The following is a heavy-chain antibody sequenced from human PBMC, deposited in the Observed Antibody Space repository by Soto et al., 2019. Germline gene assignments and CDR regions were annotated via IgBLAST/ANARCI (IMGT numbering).Heavy chain of an antibody. D-gene: IGHD2-21*02. J-gene: IGHJ4*02. CDR3: ARHYSDCLDY. V-gene: IGHV4-39*01. CDR2: IYCSGST. Sequence: SETLSLTCTVSGGSISSSSYYWGWIRQPPGKGLEWIGSIYCSGSTYYNPSLKSRVTISVDTSKNQFSLKLSSVTAADTAVYYCARHYSDCLDYWGQGTLVTV. CDR1: GGSISSSSYY.